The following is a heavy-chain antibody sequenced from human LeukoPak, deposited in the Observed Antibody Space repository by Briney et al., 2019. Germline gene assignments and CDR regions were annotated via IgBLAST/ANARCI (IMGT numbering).Heavy chain of an antibody. V-gene: IGHV5-51*01. CDR3: ARQRYDFWSGRHYYYMDV. D-gene: IGHD3-3*01. CDR2: IYPGDSDT. J-gene: IGHJ6*03. CDR1: GYSFTSYW. Sequence: GESLKISCKGSGYSFTSYWIGWVRQMPGKGLEWMGIIYPGDSDTRYSPSFQGQVTISADKSISTAYLQWSSLKASDTAMYYCARQRYDFWSGRHYYYMDVWGKGTTVTVSS.